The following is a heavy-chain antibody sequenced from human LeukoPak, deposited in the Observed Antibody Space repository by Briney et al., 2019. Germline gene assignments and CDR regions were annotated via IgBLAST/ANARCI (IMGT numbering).Heavy chain of an antibody. D-gene: IGHD4-17*01. Sequence: GGSLRLSCAASGFTFSSYSMNWVRQAPGKGLEWVSSISSRSSYIYYADSVKGRFTISRDNAKNSLYLQMNSLRAEDTAVYYCAKDLYYGDLYAFDIWGQGTMVTVSS. V-gene: IGHV3-21*01. J-gene: IGHJ3*02. CDR3: AKDLYYGDLYAFDI. CDR2: ISSRSSYI. CDR1: GFTFSSYS.